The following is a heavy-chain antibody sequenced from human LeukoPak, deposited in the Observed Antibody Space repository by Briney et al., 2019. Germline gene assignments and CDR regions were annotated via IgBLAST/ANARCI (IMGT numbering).Heavy chain of an antibody. D-gene: IGHD6-19*01. CDR3: AKQASRAAVAAKYYFDY. J-gene: IGHJ4*02. CDR1: GFTFSSYG. V-gene: IGHV3-30*02. Sequence: GGSLRLSCAASGFTFSSYGMHWVRQAPGKGLEWVAFIRYDGSNKYYGDSVKGRFTISRDNSKNTLDLQVNSLRAEDTAVYYCAKQASRAAVAAKYYFDYWGQGTLVTVSS. CDR2: IRYDGSNK.